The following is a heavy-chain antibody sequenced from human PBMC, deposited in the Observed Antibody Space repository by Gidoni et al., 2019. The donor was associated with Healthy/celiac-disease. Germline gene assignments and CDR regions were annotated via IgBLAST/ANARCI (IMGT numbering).Heavy chain of an antibody. Sequence: EVQLVESGGGLVQPGGSLRLSCAASGFTFSSYWMSWVRQAPGKGLEWVANIKQDGSEKYYVDSVKGRFTISRDNAKNSLYLQMNSLRAEDTAVYYCARESVGRLLWFGEFDPLFDYWGQGTLVTVSS. CDR2: IKQDGSEK. CDR1: GFTFSSYW. CDR3: ARESVGRLLWFGEFDPLFDY. V-gene: IGHV3-7*03. D-gene: IGHD3-10*01. J-gene: IGHJ4*02.